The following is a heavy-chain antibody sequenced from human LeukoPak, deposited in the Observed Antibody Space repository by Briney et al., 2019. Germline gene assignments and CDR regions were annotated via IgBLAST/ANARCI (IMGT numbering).Heavy chain of an antibody. Sequence: GASVKVSCKASGYTLTSYGISWVRQAPGQGLEWMGWISAYNGNTNYAQKLQGRVTMTTDTSTSTAYMELRSLRSDDTAVYYCARDIRLGELSPVLDYWGQGTLVTVSS. CDR3: ARDIRLGELSPVLDY. J-gene: IGHJ4*02. CDR2: ISAYNGNT. V-gene: IGHV1-18*01. D-gene: IGHD3-16*02. CDR1: GYTLTSYG.